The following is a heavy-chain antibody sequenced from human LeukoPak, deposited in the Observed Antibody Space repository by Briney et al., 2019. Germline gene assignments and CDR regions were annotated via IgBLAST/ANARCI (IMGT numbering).Heavy chain of an antibody. CDR2: VYYSGST. Sequence: SETLSLTCTVSGGSLSSYYWSWIRQPPGEGLEWVGYVYYSGSTSYNPSHKSRVTISVDTSKNQFSLKLSSVTAADTAVYYCARGGRGYSLYYFDYWGQGTLVTVSS. CDR1: GGSLSSYY. V-gene: IGHV4-59*01. CDR3: ARGGRGYSLYYFDY. J-gene: IGHJ4*02. D-gene: IGHD5-18*01.